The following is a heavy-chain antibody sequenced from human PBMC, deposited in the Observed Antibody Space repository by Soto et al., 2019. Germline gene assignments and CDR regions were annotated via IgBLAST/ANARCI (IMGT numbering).Heavy chain of an antibody. Sequence: ASVKVSCKASGYTFTSYGISWVRQAPGQGLEWMGWISAYNGNTNYAQKLQGRVTMTTDTSTSTAYMELRSLGSDDTAVYYCARDPTILGYCSGGSCYPPYFDYWGQGTLVTVSS. D-gene: IGHD2-15*01. CDR2: ISAYNGNT. CDR1: GYTFTSYG. CDR3: ARDPTILGYCSGGSCYPPYFDY. J-gene: IGHJ4*02. V-gene: IGHV1-18*01.